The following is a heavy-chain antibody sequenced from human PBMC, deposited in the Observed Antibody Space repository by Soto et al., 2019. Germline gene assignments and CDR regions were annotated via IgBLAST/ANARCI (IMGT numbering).Heavy chain of an antibody. D-gene: IGHD2-15*01. CDR1: GGSVSSGVYY. J-gene: IGHJ4*02. Sequence: SETLSLTCTVSGGSVSSGVYYWNWIRQHPGKGLEWIGYIYFTGGSYYNPSLESPLTISLDTSRNELSLQLNSVTAADTAVYYCARSRRSIVYFDYWRQGTLVTVSS. V-gene: IGHV4-31*01. CDR2: IYFTGGS. CDR3: ARSRRSIVYFDY.